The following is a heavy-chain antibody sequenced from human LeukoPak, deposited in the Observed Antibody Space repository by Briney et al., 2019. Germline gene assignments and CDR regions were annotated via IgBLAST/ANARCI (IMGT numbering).Heavy chain of an antibody. CDR2: IYYSGST. V-gene: IGHV4-59*01. J-gene: IGHJ4*02. D-gene: IGHD5-12*01. CDR3: ARAGDIVATMTPDY. Sequence: SETLSLTRPVSGRSISSYYWSWIRQPPAKGLEWVGYIYYSGSTNYNPSLKSRVTISVDTSKNQFSLKLSSVTAADTAVYYCARAGDIVATMTPDYWGQGTLVTVSS. CDR1: GRSISSYY.